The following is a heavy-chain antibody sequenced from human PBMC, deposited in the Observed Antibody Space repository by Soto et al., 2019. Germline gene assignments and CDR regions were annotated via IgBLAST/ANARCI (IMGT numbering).Heavy chain of an antibody. CDR2: ITWNSDEI. V-gene: IGHV3-9*01. CDR3: AASRGFDSSGYSGYYYGMDV. CDR1: GFTFDDYA. Sequence: EVQLVESGGGLVQPGRSLRLSCAASGFTFDDYAMHWVRQRPGRGLAWVSGITWNSDEIGYPDSVKGRFSISRDNAKKYLYLQMNSLRPDDTALYYCAASRGFDSSGYSGYYYGMDVWCQGTTVTVAS. D-gene: IGHD3-22*01. J-gene: IGHJ6*02.